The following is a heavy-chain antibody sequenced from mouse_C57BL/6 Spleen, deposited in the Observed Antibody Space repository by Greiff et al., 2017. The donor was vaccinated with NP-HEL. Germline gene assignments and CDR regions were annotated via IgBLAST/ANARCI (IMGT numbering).Heavy chain of an antibody. D-gene: IGHD1-1*01. CDR3: TAYYGYAMDY. CDR2: IRNKANNHAT. CDR1: GFTFSDAW. Sequence: EVQLVESGGGLVQPGGSMKLSCAASGFTFSDAWMDWVRQSAEKGLEWGAEIRNKANNHATYYAESVKGRFTISRDDSKSSVYLQMNSLRAEDTGIYYCTAYYGYAMDYWGQGTSVTVSS. V-gene: IGHV6-6*01. J-gene: IGHJ4*01.